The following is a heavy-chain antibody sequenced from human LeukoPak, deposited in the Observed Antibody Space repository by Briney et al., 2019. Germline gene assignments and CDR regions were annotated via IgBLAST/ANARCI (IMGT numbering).Heavy chain of an antibody. CDR2: ISAYNGNT. CDR1: GYTFTSYG. D-gene: IGHD6-6*01. CDR3: AGGRIAARPREYYFDY. V-gene: IGHV1-18*01. J-gene: IGHJ4*02. Sequence: EASVKVSCKASGYTFTSYGISWVRQAPGQGLEWMGWISAYNGNTNYAQKLQGRVTMTTDTSTSTAYMELRSLRSDDTAVYYCAGGRIAARPREYYFDYWGQGTLVTVSS.